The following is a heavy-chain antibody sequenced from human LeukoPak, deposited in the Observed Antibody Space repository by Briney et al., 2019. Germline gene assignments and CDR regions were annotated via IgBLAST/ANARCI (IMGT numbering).Heavy chain of an antibody. CDR2: IWYDGSNK. CDR1: GFTFSSYG. V-gene: IGHV3-33*01. J-gene: IGHJ4*02. CDR3: ASSQAARPLWYSDY. Sequence: GGSLRLSCAASGFTFSSYGMHWVRQAPGKGLEWVAVIWYDGSNKYYADSVKGRFTISRDNSKNTLYLQMNSLRAEDTAVYYCASSQAARPLWYSDYWGQGTLVTVSS. D-gene: IGHD6-6*01.